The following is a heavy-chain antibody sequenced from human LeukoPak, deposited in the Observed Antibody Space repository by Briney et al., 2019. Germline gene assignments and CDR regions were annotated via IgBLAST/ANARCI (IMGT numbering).Heavy chain of an antibody. CDR3: ATEGSGWYYFDY. Sequence: GGSLRLSCAASGFTVSGNYMSWVRQAPGKGLEWVSVIYSGGSTYYADSVKGRFTISRDNSKNTLYLQMNSLRAGDTAVYYCATEGSGWYYFDYWGQGTLVTVSS. J-gene: IGHJ4*02. V-gene: IGHV3-53*01. D-gene: IGHD6-19*01. CDR2: IYSGGST. CDR1: GFTVSGNY.